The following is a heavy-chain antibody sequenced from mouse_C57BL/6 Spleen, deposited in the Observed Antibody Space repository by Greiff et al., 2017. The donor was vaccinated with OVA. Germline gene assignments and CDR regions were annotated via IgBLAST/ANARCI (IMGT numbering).Heavy chain of an antibody. CDR3: ARGCYYYGQYSFDY. CDR1: GYTFTDHT. Sequence: VKLMESDAELVKPGASVKISCKVSGYTFTDHTIHWMKQRPEQGLEWIGYIYPRDGSTKYNEKFKGKDTLTAEKSSSTAYMQLNSLTSEDSAFYFCARGCYYYGQYSFDYWGQGTTLTVSS. J-gene: IGHJ2*01. D-gene: IGHD1-1*01. CDR2: IYPRDGST. V-gene: IGHV1-78*01.